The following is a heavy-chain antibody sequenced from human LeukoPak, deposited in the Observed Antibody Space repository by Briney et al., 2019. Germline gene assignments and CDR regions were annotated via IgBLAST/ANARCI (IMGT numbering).Heavy chain of an antibody. CDR1: GGTFSSYA. Sequence: GASVKVSCKASGGTFSSYAISWVRQAPGQGLEWMGWISAYNGNTNYAQKLQGRVTMTTDTSTSTAYMELRSLRSDDTAVYYCARDVASLLDYWGQGTLVTVSS. V-gene: IGHV1-18*01. CDR2: ISAYNGNT. J-gene: IGHJ4*02. CDR3: ARDVASLLDY. D-gene: IGHD6-6*01.